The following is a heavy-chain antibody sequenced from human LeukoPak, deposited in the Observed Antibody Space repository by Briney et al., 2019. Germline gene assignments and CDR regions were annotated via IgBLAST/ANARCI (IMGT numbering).Heavy chain of an antibody. CDR1: GYHFTTYW. CDR2: IYPGDSAT. CDR3: ARQNDVLTGFDYYGMDV. V-gene: IGHV5-51*01. Sequence: GESLKISCKGSGYHFTTYWIAWVRQMPGKGLEWMGIIYPGDSATRYSPSFRGQVTFSADKSISTAYLQWGSLKASDTATYYCARQNDVLTGFDYYGMDVWGKGTTVTVSS. J-gene: IGHJ6*04. D-gene: IGHD3-9*01.